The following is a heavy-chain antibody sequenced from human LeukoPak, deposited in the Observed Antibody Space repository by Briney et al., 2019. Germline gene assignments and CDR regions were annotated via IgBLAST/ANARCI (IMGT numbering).Heavy chain of an antibody. V-gene: IGHV1-8*03. J-gene: IGHJ5*02. CDR1: GYTFTSYD. CDR3: ARVSHSFNWFDP. D-gene: IGHD3-3*02. CDR2: MNPNSGNT. Sequence: ASVRVSCTASGYTFTSYDINWVRQAPGQGLEWMGWMNPNSGNTGYAQTFQGRDTITRNTSISTAYMELSSLRSEDTAVYYCARVSHSFNWFDPWGQGTLVTVSS.